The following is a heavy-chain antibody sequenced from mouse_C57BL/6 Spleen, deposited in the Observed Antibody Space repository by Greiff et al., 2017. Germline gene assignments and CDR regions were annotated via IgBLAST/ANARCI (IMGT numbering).Heavy chain of an antibody. V-gene: IGHV1-50*01. D-gene: IGHD1-1*01. J-gene: IGHJ4*01. CDR2: IDPSDSYT. CDR3: ARSPITTVVEDYAMDY. CDR1: GYTFTSYW. Sequence: QVQLQQPGAELVKPGASVKLSCKASGYTFTSYWMQWVKQRPGQGLEWIGEIDPSDSYTNYNQKFKGKATLTVDTSSSTAYMQLSSLTSEDYAVYYCARSPITTVVEDYAMDYWGQGTSVTVSS.